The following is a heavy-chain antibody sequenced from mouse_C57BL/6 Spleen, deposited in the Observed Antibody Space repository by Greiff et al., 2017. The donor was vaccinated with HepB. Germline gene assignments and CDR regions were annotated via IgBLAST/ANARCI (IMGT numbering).Heavy chain of an antibody. CDR1: GYAFSSSW. Sequence: QVQLQQSGPELVKPGASVKISCKASGYAFSSSWMNWVKQRPGKGLEWIGRIYPGDGDTNYNGKFKGKATLTADKSSSTAYMQRSSLTSEDSAVYFCARGEGNYYAMDYWGQGTSVTVSS. CDR3: ARGEGNYYAMDY. V-gene: IGHV1-82*01. CDR2: IYPGDGDT. J-gene: IGHJ4*01. D-gene: IGHD2-1*01.